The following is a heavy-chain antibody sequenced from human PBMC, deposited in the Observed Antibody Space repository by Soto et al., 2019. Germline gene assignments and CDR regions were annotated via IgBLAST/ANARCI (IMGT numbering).Heavy chain of an antibody. J-gene: IGHJ4*02. D-gene: IGHD3-16*02. CDR3: ATYRFSGSWSTSDY. V-gene: IGHV4-31*11. CDR1: GASISSDAYH. Sequence: QVQLQESGPGLVKPSETLFLTCAVSGASISSDAYHWSWIRQHPGKGLEWIGFLSSRWNTYYNPSLKGRVTMSVDTAQNQFSLALTSVPAADTAVYFCATYRFSGSWSTSDYWRQGTPVTVS. CDR2: LSSRWNT.